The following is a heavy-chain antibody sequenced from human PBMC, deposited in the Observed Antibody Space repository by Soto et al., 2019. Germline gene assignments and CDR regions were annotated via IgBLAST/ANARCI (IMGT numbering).Heavy chain of an antibody. CDR1: GYSFTSYW. J-gene: IGHJ6*02. V-gene: IGHV5-10-1*01. CDR2: IDPSDSYT. CDR3: ARPWFGESYGMDV. Sequence: EVRLVQSGAEVKKPGESLRISCKGSGYSFTSYWINWVRQMPGKGLEWMGRIDPSDSYTNYSPSFQGHVTISVDKSISSAYRQWSSLKASDTAIYYCARPWFGESYGMDVWGQGTTVTVSS. D-gene: IGHD3-10*01.